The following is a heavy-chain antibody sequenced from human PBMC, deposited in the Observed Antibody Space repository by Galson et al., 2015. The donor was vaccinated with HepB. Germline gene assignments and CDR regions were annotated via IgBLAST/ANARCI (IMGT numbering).Heavy chain of an antibody. CDR1: GGTFSSYA. V-gene: IGHV1-69*13. J-gene: IGHJ3*02. D-gene: IGHD3-22*01. Sequence: SVKVSCKASGGTFSSYAISWVRQAPGQGLEWMGGIIPIFGTANYAQKFQGRVTITADESTSTAYMELSSLRSEDTAVYYCARPRDYYDSSGYENDAFDIWGQGTMVTVSS. CDR3: ARPRDYYDSSGYENDAFDI. CDR2: IIPIFGTA.